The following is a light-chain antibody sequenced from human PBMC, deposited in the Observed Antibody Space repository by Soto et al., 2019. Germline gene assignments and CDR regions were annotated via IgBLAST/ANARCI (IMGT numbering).Light chain of an antibody. CDR1: QGISSW. J-gene: IGKJ1*01. Sequence: DIQMTQSPSSVCASVVDRVTIPCRASQGISSWLAWYQEKPGKAPKLLIDAASTLQSGVPSRFSGSGAGTDFTLTISSLQPEDFATYYCLQHNTYPRTFGQGTKVDIK. CDR3: LQHNTYPRT. V-gene: IGKV1-12*01. CDR2: AAS.